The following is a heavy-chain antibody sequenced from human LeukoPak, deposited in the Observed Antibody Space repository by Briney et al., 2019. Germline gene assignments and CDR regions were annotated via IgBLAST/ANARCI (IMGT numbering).Heavy chain of an antibody. D-gene: IGHD5-18*01. CDR2: ISGSSSMI. Sequence: GGSLRLSCAASGFTFSHYNMNWVRQAPGKGLEGVSYISGSSSMIYYADSVKGRFIISRDNGKNSLYLQMNSLRAEDTAVYYFARDVGYSYGPYDYWGQGSLVTVSS. J-gene: IGHJ4*02. V-gene: IGHV3-48*01. CDR1: GFTFSHYN. CDR3: ARDVGYSYGPYDY.